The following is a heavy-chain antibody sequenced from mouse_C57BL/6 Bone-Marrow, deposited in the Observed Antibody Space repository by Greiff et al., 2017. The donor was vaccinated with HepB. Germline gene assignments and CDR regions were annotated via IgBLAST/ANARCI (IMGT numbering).Heavy chain of an antibody. D-gene: IGHD2-1*01. CDR1: GFSLSTFGMG. Sequence: QVQLKESGPGILQPSQTLSLTCSFSGFSLSTFGMGVGWIRQPSGKGLEWLAHIWWDDDKYYNPALKSRLTISKDTSKNQLFLKIANVDTEDTATYYCARIASGGNYSMDYWGQGTSVTVSS. V-gene: IGHV8-8*01. CDR2: IWWDDDK. J-gene: IGHJ4*01. CDR3: ARIASGGNYSMDY.